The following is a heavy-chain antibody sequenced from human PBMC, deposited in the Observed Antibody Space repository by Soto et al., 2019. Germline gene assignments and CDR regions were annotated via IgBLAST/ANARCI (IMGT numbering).Heavy chain of an antibody. D-gene: IGHD3-9*01. V-gene: IGHV4-39*01. CDR1: DDSINSDKYY. CDR2: IYYRGNA. J-gene: IGHJ4*02. CDR3: ARLEGLATISYYFDF. Sequence: PSETLSLTCSVSDDSINSDKYYWGWIRQPPGKGLEWIGSIYYRGNAYYNPSLQTRVTISLDRSKSQFSLKLNSVTAADSAVYFCARLEGLATISYYFDFWGPGALVTVSS.